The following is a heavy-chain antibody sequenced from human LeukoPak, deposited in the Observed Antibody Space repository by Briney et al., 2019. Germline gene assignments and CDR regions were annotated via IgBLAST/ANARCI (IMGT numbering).Heavy chain of an antibody. Sequence: PSETLSLTCTVSGGSISSSSYYWGWIRQPPGKGLEWIWSIYYSGSTYYNPSLKSRVTISVDTSKNQFSLKLSSVTAADTAVYYCAIGLGIAAAGTLSYAFDIWGQGTMVTVSS. CDR2: IYYSGST. CDR3: AIGLGIAAAGTLSYAFDI. V-gene: IGHV4-39*07. J-gene: IGHJ3*02. CDR1: GGSISSSSYY. D-gene: IGHD6-13*01.